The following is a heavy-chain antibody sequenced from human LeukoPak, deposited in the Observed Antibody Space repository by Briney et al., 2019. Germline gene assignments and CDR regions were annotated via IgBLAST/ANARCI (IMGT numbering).Heavy chain of an antibody. CDR2: ISSSGSGT. D-gene: IGHD3-22*01. V-gene: IGHV3-23*01. Sequence: GGSLRLSCAASGFTFSSYAMSWVRQAPGKGLEWVSAISSSGSGTYYADSVKGRFTISRDNAKNSLYLQMNSLRAEDTAVYYCAREPPGGYDSSGYYYYYGMDVWGQGTTVTVSS. CDR1: GFTFSSYA. CDR3: AREPPGGYDSSGYYYYYGMDV. J-gene: IGHJ6*02.